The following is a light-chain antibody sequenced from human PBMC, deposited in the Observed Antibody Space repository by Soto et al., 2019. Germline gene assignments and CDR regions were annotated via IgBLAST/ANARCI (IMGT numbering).Light chain of an antibody. CDR2: GAS. Sequence: EIVLTQSPATLSSSPGERATLSCRASQGVSSNLAWYQQKPGQAPRLLIYGASTRATGIPARFSGSGSGTEFTLTISSLQSEDFAVYYCQQYNNWPPWTFGQGTKVDIK. J-gene: IGKJ1*01. CDR1: QGVSSN. V-gene: IGKV3-15*01. CDR3: QQYNNWPPWT.